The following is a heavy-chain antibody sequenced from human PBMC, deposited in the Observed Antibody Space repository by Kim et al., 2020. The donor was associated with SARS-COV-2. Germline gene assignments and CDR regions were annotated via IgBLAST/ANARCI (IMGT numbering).Heavy chain of an antibody. CDR3: VSGGDYYDRPFDP. J-gene: IGHJ5*02. D-gene: IGHD3-22*01. Sequence: PRKLQGRVTIPADKSTSTAYMELSSLRSEDTAVYYCVSGGDYYDRPFDPWGQGTLVTVSS. V-gene: IGHV1-69*02.